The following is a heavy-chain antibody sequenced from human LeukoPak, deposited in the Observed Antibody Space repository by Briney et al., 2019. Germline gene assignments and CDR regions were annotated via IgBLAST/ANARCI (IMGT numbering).Heavy chain of an antibody. D-gene: IGHD5-12*01. J-gene: IGHJ4*02. CDR2: INHSGST. CDR3: ARARGYSGREKFDY. V-gene: IGHV4-34*01. CDR1: GGSFSGYY. Sequence: SETLSLTCAVYGGSFSGYYWSWIRQPPGKGLEWIGEINHSGSTNYNPSLKSRVTISVDTSKNQFSLKLSSVTAADTAVYYCARARGYSGREKFDYWGQGTLVTVSS.